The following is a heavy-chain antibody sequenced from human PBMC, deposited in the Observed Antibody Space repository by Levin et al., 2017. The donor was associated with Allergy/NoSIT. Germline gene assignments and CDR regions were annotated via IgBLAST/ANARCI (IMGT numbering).Heavy chain of an antibody. J-gene: IGHJ6*02. V-gene: IGHV3-23*01. D-gene: IGHD6-19*01. CDR2: ISGSGGST. Sequence: GGSLRLSCAASGFTFSSYAMSWVRQAPGKGLEWVSAISGSGGSTYYADSVKGRFTISRDNSKNTLYLQMNSLRAEDTAVYYCAKDLSALAVVAGSDYMYYYYGMDVWGQGTTVTVSS. CDR3: AKDLSALAVVAGSDYMYYYYGMDV. CDR1: GFTFSSYA.